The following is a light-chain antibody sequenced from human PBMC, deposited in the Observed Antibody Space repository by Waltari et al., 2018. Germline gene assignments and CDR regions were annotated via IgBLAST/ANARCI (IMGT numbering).Light chain of an antibody. CDR2: ENT. V-gene: IGLV1-40*01. Sequence: QSVLTQPPSVSGAPGQRVTISCTGTSSNFGAGYDVHWYQQLPGMAPKLLIKENTNRPSGVPDRFSGSKSGTFASLAITGLQAEDEADYYCQSFDTGLGGSVFGTGTKVSVL. CDR3: QSFDTGLGGSV. CDR1: SSNFGAGYD. J-gene: IGLJ1*01.